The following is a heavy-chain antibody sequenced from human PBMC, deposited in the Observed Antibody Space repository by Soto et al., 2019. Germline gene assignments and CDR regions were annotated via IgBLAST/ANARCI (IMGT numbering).Heavy chain of an antibody. J-gene: IGHJ6*02. CDR1: GFTFSSYA. CDR3: AKAIGLRSLGAPLPPELKTITDYYYGMDV. CDR2: ISGSGGST. V-gene: IGHV3-23*01. Sequence: GGSLRLSCAASGFTFSSYAMSWVRQAPGKGLEWVSAISGSGGSTYYADSVKGRFTISRDNSKNTLYLQMNSLRAEDTAVYYCAKAIGLRSLGAPLPPELKTITDYYYGMDVWGQGTTVTVSS. D-gene: IGHD1-26*01.